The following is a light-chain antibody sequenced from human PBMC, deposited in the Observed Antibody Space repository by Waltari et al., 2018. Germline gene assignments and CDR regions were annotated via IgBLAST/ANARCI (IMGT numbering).Light chain of an antibody. CDR2: ASS. CDR1: QNIGHY. J-gene: IGKJ1*01. CDR3: QHHFRLPAT. V-gene: IGKV3-20*01. Sequence: IVLTQSPGTLSLSPGGRATLSCRASQNIGHYLAWYQQKPGQAPRLLIYASSTRAAGSPYRFSGSGSGADFSLTITRLEPDDFAVYYCQHHFRLPATFGQGTKV.